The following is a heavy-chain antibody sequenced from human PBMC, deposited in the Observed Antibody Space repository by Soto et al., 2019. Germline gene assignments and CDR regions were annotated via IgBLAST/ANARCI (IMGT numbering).Heavy chain of an antibody. V-gene: IGHV1-2*04. CDR1: GYTFTGYY. CDR2: INPNSGGT. CDR3: ARGGYWSSYYYYYGMDV. J-gene: IGHJ6*02. Sequence: GASVKVSCKASGYTFTGYYMHWVRQAPGQGLEWMGWINPNSGGTNYAQKFQGWVTMTRDTSISTAYMELSRLRSGDTAVYYCARGGYWSSYYYYYGMDVWGQGTTVTVS. D-gene: IGHD2-8*02.